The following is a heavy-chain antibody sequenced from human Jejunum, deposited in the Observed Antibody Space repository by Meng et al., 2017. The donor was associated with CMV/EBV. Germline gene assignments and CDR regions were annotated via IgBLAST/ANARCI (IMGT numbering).Heavy chain of an antibody. CDR3: ARGNVGPDY. CDR1: GFTFSSYW. J-gene: IGHJ4*02. D-gene: IGHD3-10*02. CDR2: IKSDGIST. V-gene: IGHV3-74*01. Sequence: SCAASGFTFSSYWMHWVRQAPGKGLVWVSRIKSDGISTTYADSVKGRFTISRDNAKNTLYLQMNSLRAEDTAVYYCARGNVGPDYWGQGTLVTVSS.